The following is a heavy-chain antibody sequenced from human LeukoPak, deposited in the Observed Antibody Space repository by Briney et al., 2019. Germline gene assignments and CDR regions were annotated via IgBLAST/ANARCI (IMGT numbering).Heavy chain of an antibody. Sequence: GGSLRLSCAASGFTFSSYEMNWARQAPGKGLEWVSAISGSGGSTYYADSVKGRFTISRDNSKNTLYLQMNSLRAEDTAVYYCAKAATMVRGVHYWYFDLWGRGTLVTVSS. CDR1: GFTFSSYE. CDR2: ISGSGGST. J-gene: IGHJ2*01. CDR3: AKAATMVRGVHYWYFDL. V-gene: IGHV3-23*01. D-gene: IGHD3-10*01.